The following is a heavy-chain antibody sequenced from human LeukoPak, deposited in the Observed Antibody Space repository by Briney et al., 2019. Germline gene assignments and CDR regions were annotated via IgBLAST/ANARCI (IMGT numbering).Heavy chain of an antibody. CDR2: ISAYNGNT. J-gene: IGHJ6*02. D-gene: IGHD6-13*01. Sequence: ASVKVSYKASGYTFTNYGISWVRQAPGQGLEWMGWISAYNGNTNYAQKLQGRVTMTTDTSTSTAYMELRSLRSDDTAMYYCARDEGYSSSWSLYYYYYGMDVWGQGTTVTVSS. CDR1: GYTFTNYG. CDR3: ARDEGYSSSWSLYYYYYGMDV. V-gene: IGHV1-18*01.